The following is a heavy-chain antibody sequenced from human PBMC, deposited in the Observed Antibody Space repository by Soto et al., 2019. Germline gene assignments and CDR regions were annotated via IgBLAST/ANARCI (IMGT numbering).Heavy chain of an antibody. CDR3: VKDRTMAAPNDYFDY. J-gene: IGHJ4*02. Sequence: EVQLLESGGDLVQPGGSLRLSCVAPGFTFSNFGMSWVRQPPGQGLQWVSIIGVDGVTTYYADSVRGRFTISRDNSKNTLYLQMNSLRAEDTAIYYCVKDRTMAAPNDYFDYWGQGTLVTVSS. CDR2: IGVDGVTT. V-gene: IGHV3-23*01. D-gene: IGHD6-19*01. CDR1: GFTFSNFG.